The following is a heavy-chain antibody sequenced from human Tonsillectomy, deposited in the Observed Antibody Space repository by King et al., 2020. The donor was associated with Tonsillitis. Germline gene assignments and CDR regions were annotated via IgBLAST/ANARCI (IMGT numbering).Heavy chain of an antibody. CDR1: GYTFTNYY. CDR2: INPSGGST. Sequence: VQLVESGAEVKKPGASVKVSCKASGYTFTNYYLHWVRQAPGQGLEWMGVINPSGGSTSYAQRFQGRVTMTRDTSTSTVYMELNNLRSEDTAVYYCTRDRTVSENWFDPWGQGTLVTVSS. CDR3: TRDRTVSENWFDP. J-gene: IGHJ5*02. D-gene: IGHD4-17*01. V-gene: IGHV1-46*03.